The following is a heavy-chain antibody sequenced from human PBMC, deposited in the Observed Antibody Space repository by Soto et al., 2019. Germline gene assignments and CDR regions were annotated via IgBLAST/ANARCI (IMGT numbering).Heavy chain of an antibody. J-gene: IGHJ4*02. CDR3: ASGKWSLDY. CDR1: GISLSYNC. V-gene: IGHV3-11*01. D-gene: IGHD2-15*01. CDR2: ISNSDYTT. Sequence: PGGSLRLSCVASGISLSYNCMAWIRQAPGKGLEWLSYISNSDYTTYYTDSVKGRFTISRDNAKNSLYLQLNGLRVEDTAVYYCASGKWSLDYWGQGILVTVSS.